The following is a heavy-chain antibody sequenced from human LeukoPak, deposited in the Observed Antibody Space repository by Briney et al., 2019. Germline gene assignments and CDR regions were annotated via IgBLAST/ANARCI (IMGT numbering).Heavy chain of an antibody. J-gene: IGHJ4*02. CDR3: ASTELAARPLDY. V-gene: IGHV4-38-2*02. CDR1: GYSISSGYY. Sequence: SETLSLTCTVSGYSISSGYYWGWIRQPPGKGLEWIGSIYHSGSTYYNPSLKSRVTISVDTSKNQFSLKLSSVTAADTAVYYCASTELAARPLDYWGQGTLVTVSS. D-gene: IGHD6-6*01. CDR2: IYHSGST.